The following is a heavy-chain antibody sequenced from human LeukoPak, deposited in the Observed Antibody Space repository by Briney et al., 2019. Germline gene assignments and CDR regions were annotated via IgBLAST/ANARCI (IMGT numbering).Heavy chain of an antibody. J-gene: IGHJ4*02. CDR2: ISGSGGST. D-gene: IGHD3-22*01. CDR3: AEDHRYYDSSGYYGLDY. V-gene: IGHV3-23*01. Sequence: GGSLRLSCAASGFTFGGHWMNWVRQAPGKGLEWVSAISGSGGSTYYADSVRGRFTISRDNPKNTLYLQMNSLRAEDTAIYYCAEDHRYYDSSGYYGLDYWGQGTLVTVSS. CDR1: GFTFGGHW.